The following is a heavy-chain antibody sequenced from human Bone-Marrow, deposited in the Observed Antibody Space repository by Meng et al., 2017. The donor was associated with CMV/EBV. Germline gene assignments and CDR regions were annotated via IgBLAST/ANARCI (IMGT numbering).Heavy chain of an antibody. Sequence: TCAVSGGSISSSSWWSWVRQPPGKGLEWIGEIYHSGSTNYNPSLKSRVTISVDKSKNQFSLKLSSVTAADTAVYYCASLSSGYYYGYWGQGTLVTVSS. CDR3: ASLSSGYYYGY. CDR1: GGSISSSSW. V-gene: IGHV4-4*02. J-gene: IGHJ4*02. D-gene: IGHD3-22*01. CDR2: IYHSGST.